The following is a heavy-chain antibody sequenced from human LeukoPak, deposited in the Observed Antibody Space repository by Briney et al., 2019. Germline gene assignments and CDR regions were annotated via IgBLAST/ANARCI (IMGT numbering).Heavy chain of an antibody. J-gene: IGHJ1*01. CDR2: ISSSSSTI. D-gene: IGHD2-21*02. CDR1: GFTFSSYS. V-gene: IGHV3-48*01. CDR3: ARDAYCGGDCWPHFQH. Sequence: GGSLRLSCAASGFTFSSYSMNWVRQAPGKGLEWVSYISSSSSTISYADSVKGRFTISRDNAKNSLYLQMNSLRAEDTAVYYCARDAYCGGDCWPHFQHWGQGTLVTVSS.